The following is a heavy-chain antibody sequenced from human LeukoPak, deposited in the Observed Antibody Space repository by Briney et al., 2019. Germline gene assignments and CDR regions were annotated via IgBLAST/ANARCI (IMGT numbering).Heavy chain of an antibody. Sequence: GRSLRLSCVASGFTFDESAMHWVRQAPGKGLEWVSGICWDSKSIVYADSVKGRFTISRDNAKNSLYLQMNGLRPEDTASYYCAKAVAAPGAFDIWGRGTVVTVSS. CDR2: ICWDSKSI. D-gene: IGHD6-19*01. CDR1: GFTFDESA. V-gene: IGHV3-9*01. CDR3: AKAVAAPGAFDI. J-gene: IGHJ3*02.